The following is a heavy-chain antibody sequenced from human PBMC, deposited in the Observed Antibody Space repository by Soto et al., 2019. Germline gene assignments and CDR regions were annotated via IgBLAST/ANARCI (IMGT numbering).Heavy chain of an antibody. V-gene: IGHV3-23*01. Sequence: PGGSLRLSCAASGFTFSSYAMSWVRQAPGKGLEWVSAISGSGGSTYYADSVKGRFTISRDNSKNTLYLQMNSLRAEDTAVYYCAKDVRRFGEYHYYFDYWGQGTLVTVSS. J-gene: IGHJ4*02. D-gene: IGHD3-10*01. CDR2: ISGSGGST. CDR1: GFTFSSYA. CDR3: AKDVRRFGEYHYYFDY.